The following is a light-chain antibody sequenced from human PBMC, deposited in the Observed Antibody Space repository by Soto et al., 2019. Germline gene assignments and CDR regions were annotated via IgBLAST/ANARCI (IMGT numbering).Light chain of an antibody. CDR3: QQYGSSRLT. V-gene: IGKV3-20*01. Sequence: EIVMTQSRATLSVSPGERDTLYCRASEGISNDLAWYQQKPGQAPRLLIYGASSRATGIPDRFSGSGSGTDFTLTISRLEPEDFAVYYCQQYGSSRLTFGGGTKVDI. J-gene: IGKJ4*01. CDR1: EGISND. CDR2: GAS.